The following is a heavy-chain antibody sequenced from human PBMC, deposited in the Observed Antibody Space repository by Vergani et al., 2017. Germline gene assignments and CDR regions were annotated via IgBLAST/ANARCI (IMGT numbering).Heavy chain of an antibody. V-gene: IGHV3-48*03. Sequence: EVQVVESGGGLVQPGGSLRLACAASGFTFSSYEMNWVRQAPGKGLEWVSYISGSGSTIYYTDSVKGRFTISRDNAKNSLYLQMNNLRAEDTAVYYCARDSAGVFIDYWGQGTLVTVSS. CDR1: GFTFSSYE. CDR3: ARDSAGVFIDY. D-gene: IGHD3-3*01. J-gene: IGHJ4*02. CDR2: ISGSGSTI.